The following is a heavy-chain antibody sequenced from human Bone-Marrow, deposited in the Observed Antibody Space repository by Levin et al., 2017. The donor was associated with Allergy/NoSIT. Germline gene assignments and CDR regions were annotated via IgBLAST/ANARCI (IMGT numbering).Heavy chain of an antibody. J-gene: IGHJ4*02. D-gene: IGHD6-19*01. V-gene: IGHV3-23*01. CDR1: GFTFDNYA. CDR3: AKCVRGWSFDY. CDR2: ISGTGSST. Sequence: GESLKISCAASGFTFDNYAMTWVRQAPGKGLEWVSTISGTGSSTYYADSVRGRFTISRDNSKNTLYLQMNSLRAEDTAVYYCAKCVRGWSFDYWGQGTLVTVSS.